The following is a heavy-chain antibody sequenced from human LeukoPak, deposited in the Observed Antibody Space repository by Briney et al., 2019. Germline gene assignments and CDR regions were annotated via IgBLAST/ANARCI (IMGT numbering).Heavy chain of an antibody. Sequence: PGRSLRLSCAASGFTFSSYAMHWVRQAPGKGLEWVAVISYGGSNKYYADSVKGRFTISRDNSKNTLYLQMNSLRAEDTAVYYCARGGYYYDSSGPLSYWGQGTLVTVSS. CDR2: ISYGGSNK. J-gene: IGHJ4*02. V-gene: IGHV3-30-3*01. CDR3: ARGGYYYDSSGPLSY. CDR1: GFTFSSYA. D-gene: IGHD3-22*01.